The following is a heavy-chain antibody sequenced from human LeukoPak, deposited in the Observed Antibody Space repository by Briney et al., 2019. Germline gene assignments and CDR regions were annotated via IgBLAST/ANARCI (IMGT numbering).Heavy chain of an antibody. D-gene: IGHD6-13*01. V-gene: IGHV3-21*01. CDR1: GFTFSTYS. J-gene: IGHJ4*02. CDR2: ISSSSSYI. CDR3: ARDPRPGAAAGK. Sequence: PGGSLRLSCAASGFTFSTYSMNWVRQAPGKGLEWVSSISSSSSYIYYADSVKGRFTISRDNAKNSLYLQMNSLRAEDTAVYYCARDPRPGAAAGKWGQGTLVTVSS.